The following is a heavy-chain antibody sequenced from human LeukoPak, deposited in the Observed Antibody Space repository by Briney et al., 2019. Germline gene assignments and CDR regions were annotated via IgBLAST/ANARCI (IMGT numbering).Heavy chain of an antibody. Sequence: SVKVSCKASGGTFSSYAISWVREGPGQGLEWMGGIIPIFGTANYAQKLQGRVTMTTDTSTSTAYMQLRSLRSDDTAVYYCARDDDYDILTGPSPWGQGTLVTVSS. D-gene: IGHD3-9*01. CDR2: IIPIFGTA. V-gene: IGHV1-69*05. J-gene: IGHJ5*02. CDR1: GGTFSSYA. CDR3: ARDDDYDILTGPSP.